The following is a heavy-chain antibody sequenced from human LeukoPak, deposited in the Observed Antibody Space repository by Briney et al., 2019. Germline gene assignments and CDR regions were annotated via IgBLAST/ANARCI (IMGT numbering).Heavy chain of an antibody. Sequence: SETLSLTCTVSGGSISSYYWSWVRQPPGKGLDWIGYIYYSGSTNYNPSLKSRLTISVDTSKNQFSLKLSSVTATDTAVYYCASLTTVTQGYFDYWGQGTLVVVSA. CDR3: ASLTTVTQGYFDY. CDR1: GGSISSYY. CDR2: IYYSGST. D-gene: IGHD4-17*01. J-gene: IGHJ4*02. V-gene: IGHV4-59*08.